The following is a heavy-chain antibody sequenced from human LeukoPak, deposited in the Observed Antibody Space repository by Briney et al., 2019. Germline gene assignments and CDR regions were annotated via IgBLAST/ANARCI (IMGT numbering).Heavy chain of an antibody. Sequence: PGGSLRLSCAASGIRFTSAWMSWVRQTPGKGLEWVGRINRKTAGGTTDYAAPVKGRFSISTDDSNNTLFLLMNALKTEDTAVYFCTTEGYSCGYHGLDVWGQGTTVTVS. V-gene: IGHV3-15*01. CDR3: TTEGYSCGYHGLDV. CDR2: INRKTAGGTT. D-gene: IGHD5-12*01. CDR1: GIRFTSAW. J-gene: IGHJ6*02.